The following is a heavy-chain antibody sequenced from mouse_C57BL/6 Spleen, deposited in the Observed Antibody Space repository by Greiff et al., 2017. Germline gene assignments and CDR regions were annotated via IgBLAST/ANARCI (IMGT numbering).Heavy chain of an antibody. CDR1: GYTFTSYW. CDR3: ARGYYGLDY. J-gene: IGHJ2*01. CDR2: IYPSDSET. Sequence: QVQLKQPGAELVRPGSSVKLSCKASGYTFTSYWMDWVKQRPGQGLEWIGNIYPSDSETHYNQKFKDKATLTVDKSSSTAYMQLSSLTSEDSAVYYCARGYYGLDYWGQGTTLTVSS. D-gene: IGHD1-1*01. V-gene: IGHV1-61*01.